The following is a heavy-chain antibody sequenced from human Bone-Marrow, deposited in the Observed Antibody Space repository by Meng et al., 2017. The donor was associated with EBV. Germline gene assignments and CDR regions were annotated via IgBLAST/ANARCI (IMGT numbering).Heavy chain of an antibody. CDR2: IYYSVST. CDR1: GGSISSSSYY. V-gene: IGHV4-39*07. CDR3: ARVSVGATFFDY. J-gene: IGHJ4*02. D-gene: IGHD1-26*01. Sequence: QLQLQESGTGRVRPSETWSLTCTVSGGSISSSSYYWGGIRQPPGKGLEWIGSIYYSVSTYYNPSLKSRVTISVDTSKNQFSLKLSSVTAADTAVYYCARVSVGATFFDYWGQGTLVTVSS.